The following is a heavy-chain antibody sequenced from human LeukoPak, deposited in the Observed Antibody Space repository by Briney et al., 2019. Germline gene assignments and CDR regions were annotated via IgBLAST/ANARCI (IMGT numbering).Heavy chain of an antibody. CDR2: IRYDGSNK. CDR3: AKDSLLIGGCDVRYFDY. V-gene: IGHV3-30*02. D-gene: IGHD5-12*01. J-gene: IGHJ4*02. Sequence: GGSLRLSCAASGFTFSSYGMHWVRQAPGKGLEWVAFIRYDGSNKYYADSVKGRFTISRDNSKNTLYLQMNSLRAEDTAVYYCAKDSLLIGGCDVRYFDYWGQGTLVTVSS. CDR1: GFTFSSYG.